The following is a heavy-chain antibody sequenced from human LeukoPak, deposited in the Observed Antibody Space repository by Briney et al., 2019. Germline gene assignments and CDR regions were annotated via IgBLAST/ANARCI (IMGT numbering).Heavy chain of an antibody. D-gene: IGHD6-19*01. CDR2: ISGSGGTT. Sequence: SGGSLRLSCVASGFTFSNYGMNWVRQAPGKGLEWVSVISGSGGTTYYADSVKGRFTISRDNSKNALFLQMNSLRAEDTAIYYCAKGYSSGWYYSGMDVWGKGTIVTVSS. CDR1: GFTFSNYG. V-gene: IGHV3-23*01. J-gene: IGHJ6*04. CDR3: AKGYSSGWYYSGMDV.